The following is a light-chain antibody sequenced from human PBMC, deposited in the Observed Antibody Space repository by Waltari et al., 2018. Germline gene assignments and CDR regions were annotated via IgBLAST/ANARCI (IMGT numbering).Light chain of an antibody. CDR3: QHYVRLPGT. Sequence: EIVLTLSPGSVSSSPGERVTLPCRASQRVSRALAWYQQRTGQAPRLLIFVASNRATGIADRFSGSGAETDFSLTISRLEPEDFAVYYGQHYVRLPGTFGRGTKVEIK. CDR1: QRVSRA. V-gene: IGKV3-20*01. CDR2: VAS. J-gene: IGKJ1*01.